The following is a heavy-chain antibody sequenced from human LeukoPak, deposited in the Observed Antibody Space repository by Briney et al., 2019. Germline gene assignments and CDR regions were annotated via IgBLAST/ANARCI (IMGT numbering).Heavy chain of an antibody. D-gene: IGHD2-2*01. CDR2: IYYSGST. Sequence: SETLSLTCTVSGGSISSGDYYWSWIRQPPGKGLEWIGYIYYSGSTYYNPSLKSRVTISVDTSKNQFPLKLSSVTAADTAVYYCARAVCSNVGSTSCCFDYWGQGTLVTVSS. CDR3: ARAVCSNVGSTSCCFDY. CDR1: GGSISSGDYY. J-gene: IGHJ4*02. V-gene: IGHV4-30-4*08.